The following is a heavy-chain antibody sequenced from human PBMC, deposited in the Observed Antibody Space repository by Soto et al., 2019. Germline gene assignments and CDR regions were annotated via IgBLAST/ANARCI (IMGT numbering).Heavy chain of an antibody. V-gene: IGHV1-18*01. CDR1: GYSFTNYG. CDR3: ARANTWVTGRVGTH. J-gene: IGHJ4*02. Sequence: QIHLEQSRIEMKEPGTSLKISCATSGYSFTNYGISWVRQAPGQGLEWMGWISGYSGNTKYAQSSHDRVVMTADKFTRTGYLEMRNLRSNDTAVYYCARANTWVTGRVGTHWGQGTKVTVSS. CDR2: ISGYSGNT. D-gene: IGHD1-1*01.